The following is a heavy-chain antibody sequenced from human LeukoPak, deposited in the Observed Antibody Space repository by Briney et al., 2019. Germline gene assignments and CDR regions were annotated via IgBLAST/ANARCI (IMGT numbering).Heavy chain of an antibody. CDR3: AKDQFEAAAGPGGHY. CDR2: ISGSGGST. J-gene: IGHJ4*02. D-gene: IGHD6-13*01. V-gene: IGHV3-23*01. CDR1: GFTFDDYG. Sequence: PGGSLRLSCAASGFTFDDYGMSWVRQAPGKGLEWVSAISGSGGSTYYADSVKGRFTISRDNSKNTLYLQMNSLRAEDTAVYYCAKDQFEAAAGPGGHYWGQGTLVTVSS.